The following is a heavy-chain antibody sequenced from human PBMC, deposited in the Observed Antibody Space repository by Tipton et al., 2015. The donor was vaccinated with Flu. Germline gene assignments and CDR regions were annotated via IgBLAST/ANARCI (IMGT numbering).Heavy chain of an antibody. J-gene: IGHJ6*02. V-gene: IGHV4-31*03. CDR3: ARGGRHRLVWGGDFSYYGMDV. CDR1: GGSISSGGYY. D-gene: IGHD6-19*01. CDR2: IYYSGST. Sequence: TLSLTCTVSGGSISSGGYYWSWIRQHPGKGLEWIGYIYYSGSTYYNPSLKSRVTISVDTSKNQFSLKLSSVTAADTAVYYCARGGRHRLVWGGDFSYYGMDVWGQGTTVPVSS.